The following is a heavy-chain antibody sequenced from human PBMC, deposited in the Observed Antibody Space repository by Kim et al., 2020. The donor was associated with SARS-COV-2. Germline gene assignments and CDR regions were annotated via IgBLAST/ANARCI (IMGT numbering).Heavy chain of an antibody. J-gene: IGHJ5*02. CDR2: ISYDGSNK. Sequence: GGSLRLSCAASGFTFSSYGMHWVRQAPGKGLEWVAVISYDGSNKYYADSVKVLFTISRDNSKNTLYLQMNSLRAEDTAVYYCAKSRVYAIHNWFDPWGQGTLVTVSS. V-gene: IGHV3-30*18. CDR1: GFTFSSYG. CDR3: AKSRVYAIHNWFDP. D-gene: IGHD2-8*01.